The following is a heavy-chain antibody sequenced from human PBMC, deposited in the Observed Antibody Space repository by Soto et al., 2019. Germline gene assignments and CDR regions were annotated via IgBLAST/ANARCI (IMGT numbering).Heavy chain of an antibody. D-gene: IGHD3-10*01. Sequence: SETLSLTCAVSGGSISSGGYSWSWIRQPPGKGLEWIGYIYHSGSTYYNPSLKSRVTISVDRSKNQISLKLSSVTAADTAVYYCARDRVPGEYFDYWGQGTLVTVSS. CDR3: ARDRVPGEYFDY. CDR2: IYHSGST. J-gene: IGHJ4*02. CDR1: GGSISSGGYS. V-gene: IGHV4-30-2*01.